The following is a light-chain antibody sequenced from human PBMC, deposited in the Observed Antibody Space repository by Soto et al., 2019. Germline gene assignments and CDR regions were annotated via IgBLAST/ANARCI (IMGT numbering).Light chain of an antibody. J-gene: IGLJ2*01. CDR3: CSYAGSYTVV. Sequence: QSALTQPRSVSGSPGQSVTISCTGTSSDVGGYNYVSWYQQHPGKAPKLMIYDVSKRPSGVPDRFSGSKSGNTASLTISGXQAEDEADYYCCSYAGSYTVVFGGGTKVTVL. CDR2: DVS. CDR1: SSDVGGYNY. V-gene: IGLV2-11*01.